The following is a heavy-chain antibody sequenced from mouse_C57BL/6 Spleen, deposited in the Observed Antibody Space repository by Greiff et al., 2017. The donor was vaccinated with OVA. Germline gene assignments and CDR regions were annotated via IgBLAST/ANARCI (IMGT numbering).Heavy chain of an antibody. D-gene: IGHD2-13*01. Sequence: VQLQQPGAELVKPGTSVTLSCKASGYTFTSYWMHWVKQRPGQGLEWIGVIDPSDSYTNYNQKFKGKATLTVDTSYSTAYMQLSSLTSENSADYYCARPTSHGYYDMDYWGKGPSVTVAS. V-gene: IGHV1-59*01. CDR3: ARPTSHGYYDMDY. CDR1: GYTFTSYW. J-gene: IGHJ4*01. CDR2: IDPSDSYT.